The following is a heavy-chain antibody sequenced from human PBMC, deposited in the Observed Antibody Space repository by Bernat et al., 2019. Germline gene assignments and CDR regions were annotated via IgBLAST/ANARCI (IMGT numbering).Heavy chain of an antibody. CDR3: AASGYGTIDI. D-gene: IGHD3-22*01. Sequence: EVQLLESGGGLVQPGGSLRLSCAASGFTSSSHAMSWVRQAPGKGLEWVSTISNSGGSAYYADSVKGRFTISRDNPKNTLSLQMNNLRAEDTAVCYCAASGYGTIDIWGQGTMVTVS. CDR1: GFTSSSHA. J-gene: IGHJ3*02. V-gene: IGHV3-23*01. CDR2: ISNSGGSA.